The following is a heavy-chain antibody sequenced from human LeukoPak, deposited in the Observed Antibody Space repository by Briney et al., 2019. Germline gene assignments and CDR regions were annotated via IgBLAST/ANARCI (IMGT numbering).Heavy chain of an antibody. Sequence: PSETLSLTCTVSGGSVSSGSYYWSWIRQPPGKGLEWIGYIYYSGSTNYNPSLKSRVTISVDTSKNQFSPKLSSVTAADTAVYYCGSVATIRSGFDYWGQGTLVTVSS. D-gene: IGHD5-12*01. CDR3: GSVATIRSGFDY. CDR1: GGSVSSGSYY. CDR2: IYYSGST. J-gene: IGHJ4*02. V-gene: IGHV4-61*01.